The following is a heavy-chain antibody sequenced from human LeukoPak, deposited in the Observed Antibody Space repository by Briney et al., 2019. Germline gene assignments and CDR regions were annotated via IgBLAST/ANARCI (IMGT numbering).Heavy chain of an antibody. CDR3: ARHKTSLRYSSSWYPLDY. V-gene: IGHV3-21*01. Sequence: GSLRLSCAASGFTFSSYSMNWVRQAPGKGLEWVSSISSSSSYIYYADSVKGRFTISRDNAKNSLYLQMNSLRAEDTAVYYCARHKTSLRYSSSWYPLDYWGQGTLVTVSS. CDR1: GFTFSSYS. CDR2: ISSSSSYI. D-gene: IGHD6-13*01. J-gene: IGHJ4*02.